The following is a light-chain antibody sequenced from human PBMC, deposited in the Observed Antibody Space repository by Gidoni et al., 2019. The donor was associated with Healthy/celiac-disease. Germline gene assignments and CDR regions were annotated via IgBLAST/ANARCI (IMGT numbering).Light chain of an antibody. V-gene: IGKV3-20*01. CDR2: CAS. CDR3: QQYGSSPRA. CDR1: QSSRSSY. J-gene: IGKJ2*01. Sequence: EIVLTQSPGTLSLFPGARATITSRASQSSRSSYLASYQQKPGQAPRLLIYCASSRAAGIPDRLSGSGSGTAFTLTIISLEPEDFVVSYCQQYGSSPRAFGQGTKLEIK.